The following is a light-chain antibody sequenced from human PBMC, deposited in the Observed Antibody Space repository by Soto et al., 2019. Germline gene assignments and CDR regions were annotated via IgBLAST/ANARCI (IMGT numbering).Light chain of an antibody. CDR3: ATLDGSLSAGV. V-gene: IGLV1-51*01. CDR2: DNN. CDR1: SSNIGNNY. Sequence: QSVLTQPPSVSAAPGQKVTISCSGSSSNIGNNYVSWYQQLPGTAPKLLIYDNNERPSGIPDRFSGSKSGTSATLGITGLQTGDEADYYCATLDGSLSAGVFGGGTQLTVL. J-gene: IGLJ2*01.